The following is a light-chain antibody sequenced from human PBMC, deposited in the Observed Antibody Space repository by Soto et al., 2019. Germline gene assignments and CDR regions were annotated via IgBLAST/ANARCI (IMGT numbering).Light chain of an antibody. CDR3: NSYTGSTHYV. Sequence: QSARSQPASVSGSPGQSITISCTGTSSDVGGYNYVSWYQQHPGKAPKLMIYEVSYRPSGVSNRFSGSKSGNTASLTISGLQTEDEADYYCNSYTGSTHYVFGTGTKLTVL. CDR2: EVS. V-gene: IGLV2-14*01. J-gene: IGLJ1*01. CDR1: SSDVGGYNY.